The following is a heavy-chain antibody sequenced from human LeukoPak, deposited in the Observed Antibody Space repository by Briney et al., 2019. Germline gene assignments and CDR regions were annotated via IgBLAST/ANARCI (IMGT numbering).Heavy chain of an antibody. V-gene: IGHV3-7*01. Sequence: AGGSLRLSCAASGFIFSSYWMSWVRQAPGKGLEWVANIKEDGSEKYYVDSVKGRFTISRDNAKNSLDLQMNSLRAEDTAVYYCARSPLARRTIYFNYGGKEPRVTVSS. D-gene: IGHD2-2*01. CDR2: IKEDGSEK. CDR3: ARSPLARRTIYFNY. J-gene: IGHJ4*02. CDR1: GFIFSSYW.